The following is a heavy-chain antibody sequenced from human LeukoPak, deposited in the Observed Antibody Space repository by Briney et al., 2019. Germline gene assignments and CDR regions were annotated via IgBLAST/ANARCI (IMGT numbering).Heavy chain of an antibody. CDR3: ARGTGTTAYFDY. D-gene: IGHD1-1*01. CDR1: GFTLSDYY. CDR2: ISGSSGYT. Sequence: GGSLRLSCAASGFTLSDYYMSWIRQAPGKGLEWVSYISGSSGYTKYADSVKGRFTISRDNAKNSLYLQVNSLRAEDTAVYYCARGTGTTAYFDYWGQGTLVTVSS. V-gene: IGHV3-11*06. J-gene: IGHJ4*02.